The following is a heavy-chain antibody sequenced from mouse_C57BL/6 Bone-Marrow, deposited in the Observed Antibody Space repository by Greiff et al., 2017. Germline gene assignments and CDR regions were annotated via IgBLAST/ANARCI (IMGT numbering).Heavy chain of an antibody. Sequence: QVQLQQSGAELVRPGTSVKVSCKASGYAFTNYLIEWVKQRPGQGLEWIGVINPGSGGTNYNEKFKGKATLTADKSSSTAYMQLSSLTSEASAVYFCARGVNWVFDYWGQGTTLTVSS. D-gene: IGHD4-1*01. J-gene: IGHJ2*01. CDR2: INPGSGGT. V-gene: IGHV1-54*01. CDR3: ARGVNWVFDY. CDR1: GYAFTNYL.